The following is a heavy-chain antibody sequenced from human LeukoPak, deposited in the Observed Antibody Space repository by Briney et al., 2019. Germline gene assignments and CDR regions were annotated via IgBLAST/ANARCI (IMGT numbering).Heavy chain of an antibody. D-gene: IGHD4-17*01. CDR3: AGMTKVKEYFDL. V-gene: IGHV4-59*01. CDR2: IYYSGNT. J-gene: IGHJ2*01. Sequence: PSETLSLTCTVSGGSITNCYWSWIRQPPGKGLEWIGYIYYSGNTNYNPSLKSRVTISIDTSKSQFSLKLSSVTAADTALYYCAGMTKVKEYFDLWGRGTLVSVSS. CDR1: GGSITNCY.